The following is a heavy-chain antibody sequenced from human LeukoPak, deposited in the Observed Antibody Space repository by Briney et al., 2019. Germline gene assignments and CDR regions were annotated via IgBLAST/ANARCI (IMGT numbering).Heavy chain of an antibody. CDR2: IYYSGST. CDR1: GGSISSGDYY. CDR3: ARTAPPAGYYDSSGYPTEN. Sequence: SETLSLPCTVSGGSISSGDYYWSWIRRPPGKGLEWIGSIYYSGSTYYNPSLKSRVTISVDTSKNQFSLKLSSVTAADTAVYYCARTAPPAGYYDSSGYPTENWGQGTLVTVSS. D-gene: IGHD3-22*01. V-gene: IGHV4-30-4*08. J-gene: IGHJ4*02.